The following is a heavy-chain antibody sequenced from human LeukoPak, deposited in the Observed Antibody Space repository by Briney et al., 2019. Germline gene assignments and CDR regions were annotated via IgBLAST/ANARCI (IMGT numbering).Heavy chain of an antibody. Sequence: ETLSLTCAVYGGSFSGYYWSWIRQPPGKGLEWIGEINHSGSTNYNPSLKSRVTISVDTSKNQFSLKLGSVTAADTAVYYCARGYYDSSGYYYYFDYWGQGTLVTVSS. J-gene: IGHJ4*02. V-gene: IGHV4-34*01. CDR1: GGSFSGYY. CDR2: INHSGST. CDR3: ARGYYDSSGYYYYFDY. D-gene: IGHD3-22*01.